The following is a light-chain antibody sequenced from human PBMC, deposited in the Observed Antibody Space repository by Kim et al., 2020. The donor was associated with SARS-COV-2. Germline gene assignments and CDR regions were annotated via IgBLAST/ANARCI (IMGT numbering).Light chain of an antibody. CDR1: EGVSTS. Sequence: SASPGETVTLSCRATEGVSTSLAWYQQRPGQAPTLLIYGASTRATGIPARFTGSGSGSQFTLTIRGLQSEDFAVYHCHQYHTWPYSFGRGTKLEI. CDR3: HQYHTWPYS. J-gene: IGKJ2*03. V-gene: IGKV3-15*01. CDR2: GAS.